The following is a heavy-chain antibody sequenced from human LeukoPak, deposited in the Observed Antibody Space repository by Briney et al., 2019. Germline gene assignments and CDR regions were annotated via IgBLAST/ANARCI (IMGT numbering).Heavy chain of an antibody. V-gene: IGHV3-7*01. J-gene: IGHJ4*02. CDR1: GFTFSSYW. CDR3: ARDLNPTYYDFWSGYPSMIDY. CDR2: IKQDGSEK. Sequence: QPGGSLRLSCAASGFTFSSYWMSWVRQAPGKGLEWVANIKQDGSEKYYVDSVKGRFTISRDNAKNSLYLQMNSLRAEDTAVYYCARDLNPTYYDFWSGYPSMIDYWGPGTLVTVSS. D-gene: IGHD3-3*01.